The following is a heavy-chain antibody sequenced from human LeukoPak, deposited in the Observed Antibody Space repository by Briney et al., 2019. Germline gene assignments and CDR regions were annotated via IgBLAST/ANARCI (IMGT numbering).Heavy chain of an antibody. V-gene: IGHV3-23*01. J-gene: IGHJ6*02. CDR3: ANALPDYYGMDV. CDR1: GFTFSSYA. Sequence: GGSLRLSCAASGFTFSSYAMSWVRQAPGKGLEWVSAISGSGGSTYYADSVKGRFTISRDNAKNTMYLQMNSLRVEDTAVYYCANALPDYYGMDVWGQGTTVTVSS. CDR2: ISGSGGST.